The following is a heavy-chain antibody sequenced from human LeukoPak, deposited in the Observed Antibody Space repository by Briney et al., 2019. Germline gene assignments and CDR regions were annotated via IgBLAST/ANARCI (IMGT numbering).Heavy chain of an antibody. CDR2: INPSGGST. V-gene: IGHV1-46*01. CDR1: GYTFTSYY. D-gene: IGHD5-24*01. Sequence: ASVKVSCKASGYTFTSYYMHWVRQAPGQGLEWMGIINPSGGSTSYAQKFQGRVTMTRDTSTSTVYMELSSLRSEDTAVYYCARSPPGAIITYYYYGMDVWGQGTTVTVSS. CDR3: ARSPPGAIITYYYYGMDV. J-gene: IGHJ6*02.